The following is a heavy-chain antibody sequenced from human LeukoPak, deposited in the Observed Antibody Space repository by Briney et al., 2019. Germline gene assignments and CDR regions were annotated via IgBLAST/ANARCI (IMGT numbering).Heavy chain of an antibody. Sequence: PSETLSLTCIVSGGSISSYYWSWIRQPPGKGLEWIGDIHYSGSTNYNPSLKSRVTISVDTSKNQFSLKLSSVTAADTAVYYCARRHYYDSSGSYWYFDLWGRGTLVTVSS. D-gene: IGHD3-22*01. CDR1: GGSISSYY. CDR2: IHYSGST. CDR3: ARRHYYDSSGSYWYFDL. V-gene: IGHV4-59*01. J-gene: IGHJ2*01.